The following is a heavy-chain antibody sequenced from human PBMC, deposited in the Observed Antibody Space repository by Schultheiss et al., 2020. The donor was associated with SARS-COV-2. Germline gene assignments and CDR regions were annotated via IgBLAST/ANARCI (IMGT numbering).Heavy chain of an antibody. CDR1: GFTFSSYW. CDR2: ISSSGSTI. J-gene: IGHJ6*02. D-gene: IGHD2-2*01. CDR3: ARVVVPAATYYYYGMDV. V-gene: IGHV3-48*04. Sequence: GGSLRLSCAASGFTFSSYWMSWVRQAPGKGLEWVSYISSSGSTIYYADSVKGRFTISRDNAKNSLYLQMNSLRAEDTAVYYCARVVVPAATYYYYGMDVWGQGTTVTVSS.